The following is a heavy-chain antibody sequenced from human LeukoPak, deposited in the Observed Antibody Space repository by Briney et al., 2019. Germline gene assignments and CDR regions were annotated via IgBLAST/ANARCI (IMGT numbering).Heavy chain of an antibody. J-gene: IGHJ4*02. CDR3: ARVQVSDDNWGFFDY. CDR1: GYTFPASY. V-gene: IGHV1-2*02. CDR2: INPNSGGS. D-gene: IGHD1-1*01. Sequence: ASVKVSCKASGYTFPASYMHWVRQAPGQGLEWMGWINPNSGGSNCAQKFQGKVTMTRETSISTAYMELSRLSSDDTAVYYCARVQVSDDNWGFFDYWGQGTLVTVSS.